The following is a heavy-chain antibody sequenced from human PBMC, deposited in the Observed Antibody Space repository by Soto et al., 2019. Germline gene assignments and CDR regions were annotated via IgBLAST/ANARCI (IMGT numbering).Heavy chain of an antibody. V-gene: IGHV4-39*01. Sequence: SETLSLTCTVSGGSISSSSYYWGWIRQPPGKGLEWIGSIYYSGSTYYNPSLKCRVTISVDTSKNQFSLKLSSVTAADTAVYYCARPRGYSYGPIDYWGQGTLVTVSS. J-gene: IGHJ4*02. CDR1: GGSISSSSYY. CDR2: IYYSGST. D-gene: IGHD5-18*01. CDR3: ARPRGYSYGPIDY.